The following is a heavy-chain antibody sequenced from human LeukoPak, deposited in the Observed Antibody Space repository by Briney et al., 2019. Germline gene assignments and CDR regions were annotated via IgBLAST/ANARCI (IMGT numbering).Heavy chain of an antibody. D-gene: IGHD4-17*01. CDR2: ISAYNGNT. J-gene: IGHJ6*02. CDR3: ARVVGDYPLYYYYYYGMGV. Sequence: GASVKVSCKASGYTFTSYGISWVRQAPGQGLEWKGWISAYNGNTNYAQKLQGRVTMTTDTSTSTAYMELRSLRSDDTAVYYCARVVGDYPLYYYYYYGMGVWGQGTTVTVSS. CDR1: GYTFTSYG. V-gene: IGHV1-18*01.